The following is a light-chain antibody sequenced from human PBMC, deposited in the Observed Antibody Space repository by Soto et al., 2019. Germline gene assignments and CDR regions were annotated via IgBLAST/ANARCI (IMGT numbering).Light chain of an antibody. CDR1: RSNIENNY. Sequence: SVLKQPPSVSAAPGQKVTVSCSGRRSNIENNYVSWYQQLPGTALKPLIFDNNKRPSEIPDRFSGSKSGTSAILGITGLQTGDEADYYCGTWDSTLRVYVCGPGTKDTDL. V-gene: IGLV1-51*01. CDR2: DNN. J-gene: IGLJ1*01. CDR3: GTWDSTLRVYV.